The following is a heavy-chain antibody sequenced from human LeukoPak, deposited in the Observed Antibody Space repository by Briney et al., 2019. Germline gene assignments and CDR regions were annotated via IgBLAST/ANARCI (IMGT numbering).Heavy chain of an antibody. J-gene: IGHJ5*02. CDR1: GYTFTGYY. D-gene: IGHD6-19*01. Sequence: ASVKVSCKASGYTFTGYYIHWVRQAPGQGLEWMGWINPNSGGTNYAQKFQGRVTMTRDTSISTAYMELSRLRSDDTAVYYCARDGYSSGWYGASWFDPWGQGTLVTVSS. V-gene: IGHV1-2*02. CDR3: ARDGYSSGWYGASWFDP. CDR2: INPNSGGT.